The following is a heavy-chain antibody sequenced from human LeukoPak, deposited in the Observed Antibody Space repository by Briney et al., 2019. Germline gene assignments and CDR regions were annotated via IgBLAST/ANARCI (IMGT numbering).Heavy chain of an antibody. CDR2: IYYSGST. D-gene: IGHD3-9*01. V-gene: IGHV4-59*01. J-gene: IGHJ5*02. CDR3: ARAANGKYYDILTGYYRSPGWFDP. CDR1: GGSISSYY. Sequence: SETLSLTCTVSGGSISSYYWSWIRQPPGKGLEWIGYIYYSGSTTYNPSLKSRVTISVDTSKNQFSLKLSSVTAADTAVYYCARAANGKYYDILTGYYRSPGWFDPWGQGTLVTVSS.